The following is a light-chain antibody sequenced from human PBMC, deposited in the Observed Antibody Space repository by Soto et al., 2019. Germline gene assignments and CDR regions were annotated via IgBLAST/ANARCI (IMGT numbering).Light chain of an antibody. CDR1: QSFRGL. V-gene: IGKV3-11*01. J-gene: IGKJ5*01. CDR2: DAH. Sequence: DIVLTRSPPILCLSPRERATLYCGASQSFRGLLAWYQQKPGQAPRLLIYDAHNRATGIPPRFSGSGSGTDFTLTISSLEPEDSAVYYCQQRHMWPISFGQGTRLEIK. CDR3: QQRHMWPIS.